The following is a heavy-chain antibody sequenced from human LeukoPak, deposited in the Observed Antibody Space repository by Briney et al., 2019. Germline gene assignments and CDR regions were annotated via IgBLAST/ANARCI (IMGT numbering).Heavy chain of an antibody. Sequence: GGSLRLSCAASGFTFRSYSMNWVRQAPGKGLEWVSSISSSSSYIYYADSVKGRFTISRDNAKNSLYPQMNSLRAEDTALYFCARDNPYSESLAADDAFDIWGQGTMVTVSS. V-gene: IGHV3-21*01. CDR3: ARDNPYSESLAADDAFDI. D-gene: IGHD1-26*01. CDR2: ISSSSSYI. J-gene: IGHJ3*02. CDR1: GFTFRSYS.